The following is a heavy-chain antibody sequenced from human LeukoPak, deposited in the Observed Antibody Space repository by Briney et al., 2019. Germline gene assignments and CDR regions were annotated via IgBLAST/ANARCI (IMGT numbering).Heavy chain of an antibody. CDR2: INSNTGGT. D-gene: IGHD6-13*01. V-gene: IGHV1-2*02. CDR1: GYTFTGHY. Sequence: ASVKVSCKASGYTFTGHYIHWVRQAPGQGLEWMGWINSNTGGTNYAQKFQGRVTMTRDTSVSTAYMEVSRLRSDDTAVYYCARGRVGRYSSSWFDPWGQGTLVTVSS. J-gene: IGHJ5*02. CDR3: ARGRVGRYSSSWFDP.